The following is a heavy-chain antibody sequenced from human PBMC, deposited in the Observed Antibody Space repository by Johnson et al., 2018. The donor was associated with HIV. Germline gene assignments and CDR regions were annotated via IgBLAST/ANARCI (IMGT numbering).Heavy chain of an antibody. D-gene: IGHD3-10*01. J-gene: IGHJ3*02. CDR2: IKRKIEGETT. CDR3: ASSSPRDAFDI. V-gene: IGHV3-15*01. CDR1: GFTFSNVW. Sequence: VQLAESGGGLVKPGGSLRLSCAASGFTFSNVWMTWVRQAPGKGLEWVGRIKRKIEGETTDYAAPVKGRFTISRDDSKNTLYLQMNSLTTEDTAVYYCASSSPRDAFDIWGQGTMVTVSS.